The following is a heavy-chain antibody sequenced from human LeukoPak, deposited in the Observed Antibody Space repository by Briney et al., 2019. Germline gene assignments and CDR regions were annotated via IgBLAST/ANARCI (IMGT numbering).Heavy chain of an antibody. CDR2: INHSGST. CDR3: ARGQGVRGIPLGY. D-gene: IGHD3-10*01. CDR1: GGSFSGFY. V-gene: IGHV4-34*01. Sequence: SETLSLTCAVYGGSFSGFYWTWIRQPPGKGLEWIGEINHSGSTNYNPSLKSRVTMSVDTSKNQLSLKVNSVTAADTAVYYCARGQGVRGIPLGYWGQGTLVTVSS. J-gene: IGHJ4*02.